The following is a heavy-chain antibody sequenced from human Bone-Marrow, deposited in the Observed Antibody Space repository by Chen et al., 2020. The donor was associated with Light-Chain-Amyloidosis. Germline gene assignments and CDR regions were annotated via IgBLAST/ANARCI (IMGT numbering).Heavy chain of an antibody. V-gene: IGHV5-51*01. CDR1: GYTFPNYW. Sequence: EVHLEQSGPDVKKPGESLQISCKVSGYTFPNYWIGWVRQMPGKGLEWMGVIYPDDSDARYCPSFEGQVTISADNSITTAYVQWRSLKAADTALYYCARRRDGYNFDYWGQGTLVTVSS. D-gene: IGHD5-12*01. CDR2: IYPDDSDA. J-gene: IGHJ4*02. CDR3: ARRRDGYNFDY.